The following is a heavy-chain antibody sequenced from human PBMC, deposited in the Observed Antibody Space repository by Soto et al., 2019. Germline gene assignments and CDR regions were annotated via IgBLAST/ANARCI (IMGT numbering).Heavy chain of an antibody. J-gene: IGHJ4*02. CDR1: GFTFSSYA. D-gene: IGHD3-22*01. Sequence: QVQLVESGGGVVQPGRSLRLSCAASGFTFSSYAIHWVRQAPGKGLEWVAVISYDGSNKYYADSVKGRFTISRDNSKNTLYLQMNSLRAEDTAVYYCARDISGYYDSSGYYVYWGQGTLVTVSS. V-gene: IGHV3-30-3*01. CDR2: ISYDGSNK. CDR3: ARDISGYYDSSGYYVY.